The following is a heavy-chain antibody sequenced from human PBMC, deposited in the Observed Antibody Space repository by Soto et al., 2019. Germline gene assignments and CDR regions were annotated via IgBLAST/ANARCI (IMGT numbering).Heavy chain of an antibody. J-gene: IGHJ4*02. Sequence: GSLRLSCAASGVNFSNAWMNWVRQAPGKGLEWVGRIKSKTDGGTTDYAAPVKGRFTISRDDPKNTLYLQMNSLKTEDTAVYYCTTLILVYAIPNFDYWGQGTLVTVSS. D-gene: IGHD2-8*01. V-gene: IGHV3-15*07. CDR3: TTLILVYAIPNFDY. CDR2: IKSKTDGGTT. CDR1: GVNFSNAW.